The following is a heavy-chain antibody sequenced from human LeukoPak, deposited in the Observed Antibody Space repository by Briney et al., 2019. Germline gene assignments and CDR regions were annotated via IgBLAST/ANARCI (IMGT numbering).Heavy chain of an antibody. V-gene: IGHV1-18*01. CDR1: GYTFTNYG. CDR3: ARGAYCGGDCSSSDAFDI. D-gene: IGHD2-21*01. CDR2: ISAYNGNT. Sequence: ASMKVSCKASGYTFTNYGVSWVRQAPGQGLEWMGWISAYNGNTNYAQSLQGRVTMTTDTSTTIAYLELRSLRSDDTAVYYCARGAYCGGDCSSSDAFDIWGQGTMVTVSS. J-gene: IGHJ3*02.